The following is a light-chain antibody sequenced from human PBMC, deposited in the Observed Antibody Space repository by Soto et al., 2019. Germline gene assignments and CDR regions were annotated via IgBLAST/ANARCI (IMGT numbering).Light chain of an antibody. CDR1: SSNIGAGYD. V-gene: IGLV1-40*01. J-gene: IGLJ1*01. Sequence: QSVLTRPPSVSGAPGQRVTISCTRSSSNIGAGYDVHWYQQLPGTAPKLLIYSNNNRPSGVPDRFSGSKSGTSASLAITGLQAEDEADYYCQSYDSSLSGVYVFETGTKVTVL. CDR2: SNN. CDR3: QSYDSSLSGVYV.